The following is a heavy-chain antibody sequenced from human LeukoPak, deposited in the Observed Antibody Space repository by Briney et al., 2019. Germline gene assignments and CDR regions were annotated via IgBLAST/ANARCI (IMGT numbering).Heavy chain of an antibody. J-gene: IGHJ6*02. CDR1: GFTFSSYA. Sequence: GSLRLSCAASGFTFSSYAMSWVRQPPGKGLEWIGEINHSGSTNYNPSLKSRVTISVDASKNQFSLKLSSVTAADTAVYYCARDLRRVSVYYYYYGMDVWGQGTTVTVSS. CDR3: ARDLRRVSVYYYYYGMDV. V-gene: IGHV4-34*01. CDR2: INHSGST.